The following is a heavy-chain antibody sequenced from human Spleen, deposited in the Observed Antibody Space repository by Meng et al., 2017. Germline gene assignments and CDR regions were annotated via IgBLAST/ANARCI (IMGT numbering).Heavy chain of an antibody. J-gene: IGHJ4*02. CDR2: IYHSGST. CDR1: GYSISSGYY. Sequence: SETLSLTCTVSGYSISSGYYWGWIRQPPGKGLEWIGSIYHSGSTYYNPSLKSRVTISVETSKNQFSLKLSSVTAADTAVYYCARTMYYYDSSNYYPFDYWGQGTLVTVSS. CDR3: ARTMYYYDSSNYYPFDY. V-gene: IGHV4-38-2*02. D-gene: IGHD3-22*01.